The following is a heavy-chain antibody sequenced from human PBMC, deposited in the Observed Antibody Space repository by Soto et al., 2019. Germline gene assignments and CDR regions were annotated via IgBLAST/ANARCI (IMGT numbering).Heavy chain of an antibody. D-gene: IGHD2-15*01. CDR1: GFTLSSYW. J-gene: IGHJ4*02. CDR3: ARDCGGGSCYSGNFDY. Sequence: EVQLVESGGGLVQPGGSLRLSCAASGFTLSSYWMHWVRQAPGKGLVWVSRINSDGSSTSYADSVKGRFTISRDNAKNTLYLQMNSLRAEDTAVYYCARDCGGGSCYSGNFDYWGQGTLVTVSS. CDR2: INSDGSST. V-gene: IGHV3-74*01.